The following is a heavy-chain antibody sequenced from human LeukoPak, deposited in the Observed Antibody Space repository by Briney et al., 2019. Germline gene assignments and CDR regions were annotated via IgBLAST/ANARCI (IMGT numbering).Heavy chain of an antibody. CDR1: GFTFSSYW. D-gene: IGHD6-19*01. CDR2: IIQDGSEK. CDR3: ARAYSGAWSA. V-gene: IGHV3-7*01. Sequence: GGSLRLSCAASGFTFSSYWMSWVRQAPGMGLEWVANIIQDGSEKYYVDSVKGRFTISRDNAKNSLYLQMNSLSAEDTAVYYCARAYSGAWSAWGQGTLVTVSS. J-gene: IGHJ5*02.